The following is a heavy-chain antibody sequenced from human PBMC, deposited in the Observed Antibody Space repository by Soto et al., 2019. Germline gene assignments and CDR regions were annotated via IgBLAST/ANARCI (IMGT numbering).Heavy chain of an antibody. Sequence: ASVKVSCKASGGTFSSYAISWVRQAPGQGLEWMGGIIPIFGTANYAQKFQGRVTITADESTSTAYMELSSLRSEDTAVYYCAREGMATRPRYYYYGMDVWGQGTTVTVSS. CDR1: GGTFSSYA. CDR3: AREGMATRPRYYYYGMDV. CDR2: IIPIFGTA. V-gene: IGHV1-69*13. D-gene: IGHD5-12*01. J-gene: IGHJ6*02.